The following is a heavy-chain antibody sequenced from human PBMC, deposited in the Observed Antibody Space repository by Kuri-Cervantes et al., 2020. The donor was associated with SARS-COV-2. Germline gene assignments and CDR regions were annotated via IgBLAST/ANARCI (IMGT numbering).Heavy chain of an antibody. V-gene: IGHV3-30*03. D-gene: IGHD3-22*01. J-gene: IGHJ4*02. CDR1: GFTFSSYG. CDR3: ARSPRDYYDSSGYLQTQYYFDY. CDR2: ISYDGSNK. Sequence: GESLKISCAASGFTFSSYGMHWVRQAPGKGLEWVAVISYDGSNKYYADSVKGRFTISRDNSKNTLYLQMNSLRAEDTAVYYCARSPRDYYDSSGYLQTQYYFDYWGQGTLVTVYS.